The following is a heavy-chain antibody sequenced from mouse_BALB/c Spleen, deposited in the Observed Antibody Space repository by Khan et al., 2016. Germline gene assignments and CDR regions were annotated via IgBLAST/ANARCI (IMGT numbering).Heavy chain of an antibody. CDR1: GYSITSGYR. D-gene: IGHD1-2*01. J-gene: IGHJ2*01. CDR3: ASPHYYGRDF. CDR2: IHYNGTT. V-gene: IGHV3-1*02. Sequence: EVQLQESGPDLVKPSQSLSLTCTVTGYSITSGYRWHWIRQFPGNKLEWMGYIHYNGTTNYNPSLHSRFSITRDTSKNQFFLQLNSVTAEDTATYYCASPHYYGRDFWGQGTTLTVSS.